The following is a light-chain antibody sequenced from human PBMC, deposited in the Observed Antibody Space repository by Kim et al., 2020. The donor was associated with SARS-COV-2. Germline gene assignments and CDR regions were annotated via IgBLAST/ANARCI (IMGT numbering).Light chain of an antibody. CDR2: WAS. J-gene: IGKJ1*01. Sequence: DIVMTQSPDSLAVSLGERATINCKSSQSVLYSSNNKNYLAWYQQKPGQPPKLLIYWASTRESGVPDRFSGSGSGTEFTLTISSLQAEDVAVYYCQHWWTFGQGTKVDIK. V-gene: IGKV4-1*01. CDR1: QSVLYSSNNKNY. CDR3: QHWWT.